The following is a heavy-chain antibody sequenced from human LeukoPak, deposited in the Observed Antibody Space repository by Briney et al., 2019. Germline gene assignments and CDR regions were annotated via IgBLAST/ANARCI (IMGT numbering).Heavy chain of an antibody. CDR1: GFIFSNYA. CDR2: IGGSGGNT. J-gene: IGHJ4*02. CDR3: AKEYEMATTSPGDH. D-gene: IGHD5-24*01. V-gene: IGHV3-23*01. Sequence: GGSLRLSCAASGFIFSNYAMSWVRQAPGKGLEWVSVIGGSGGNTYHADSVKGRFSISRDNSKNTLYLQMNSLRAEDTAVYYCAKEYEMATTSPGDHWGQGTLVTVSS.